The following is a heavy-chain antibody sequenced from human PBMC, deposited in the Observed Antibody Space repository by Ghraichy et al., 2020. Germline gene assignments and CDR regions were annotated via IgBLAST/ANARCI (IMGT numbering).Heavy chain of an antibody. CDR1: GYTFTSYD. V-gene: IGHV1-8*01. CDR3: ARSQGSDNYYFDY. Sequence: ASVKVSCKASGYTFTSYDINWVRQATGQGLEWMGWMNPNSGNTGYAQKFQGRVTMTRNTSITTAYMELSSLRSEDTAVYYCARSQGSDNYYFDYWGQGTLVTVSS. CDR2: MNPNSGNT. J-gene: IGHJ4*02. D-gene: IGHD1-1*01.